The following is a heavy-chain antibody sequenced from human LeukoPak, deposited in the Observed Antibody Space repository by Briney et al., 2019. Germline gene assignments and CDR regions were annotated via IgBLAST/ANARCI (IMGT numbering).Heavy chain of an antibody. Sequence: ASVKVSCKASGYTFTSYYMHWVRQAPGQGLEWMGIINPTGGSTSYAQKFQGRVSMTRDTSTSTVYMEPSRLRSEDTAVYYCARVARSAAHVVSTSRRYHFDYWGQGTLVTVSS. V-gene: IGHV1-46*01. CDR2: INPTGGST. CDR3: ARVARSAAHVVSTSRRYHFDY. CDR1: GYTFTSYY. D-gene: IGHD5/OR15-5a*01. J-gene: IGHJ4*02.